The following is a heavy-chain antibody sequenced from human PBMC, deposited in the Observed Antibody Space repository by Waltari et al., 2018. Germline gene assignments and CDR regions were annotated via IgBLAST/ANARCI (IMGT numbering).Heavy chain of an antibody. CDR1: GYTFTSYD. Sequence: QVQLVQSGAEVKKPGASVKVSCQASGYTFTSYDINWVRQATGQGLEWMGWMNPNSGNTGYAQKFQGRVTMTRNTSISTAYMELSSLRSEDTAVYYCARFVDRHYYYYYGMDVWGQGTTVTVSS. CDR3: ARFVDRHYYYYYGMDV. V-gene: IGHV1-8*01. D-gene: IGHD2-21*01. J-gene: IGHJ6*02. CDR2: MNPNSGNT.